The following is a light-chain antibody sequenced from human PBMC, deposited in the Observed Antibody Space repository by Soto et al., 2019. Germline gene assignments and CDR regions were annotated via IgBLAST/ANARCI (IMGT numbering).Light chain of an antibody. CDR3: GTWDSSLRRV. J-gene: IGLJ3*02. CDR2: DNN. V-gene: IGLV1-51*01. Sequence: QSVLTQPPSVSAAPGQKVTTSCSGSRSVIGNNYVSWYQQFPGTAPKLLIYDNNQRPSGIPDRFSGSKSGTSATLGITGLQTGDEADYYCGTWDSSLRRVFGGGTKVTVL. CDR1: RSVIGNNY.